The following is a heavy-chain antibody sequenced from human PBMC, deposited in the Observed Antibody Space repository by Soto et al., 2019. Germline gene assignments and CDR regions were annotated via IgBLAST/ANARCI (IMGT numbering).Heavy chain of an antibody. J-gene: IGHJ5*02. CDR3: ARHPHSGRLIDP. D-gene: IGHD6-25*01. CDR1: GDSISSIGNY. V-gene: IGHV4-39*01. CDR2: IYYTGTT. Sequence: SETLSLTCTVPGDSISSIGNYWGWIRQSPGKGLEWIGSIYYTGTTYYNPSLKSRVTISVDTSRNQFSLKVNSVTAADTAVYFCARHPHSGRLIDPWGQGTLVTVSS.